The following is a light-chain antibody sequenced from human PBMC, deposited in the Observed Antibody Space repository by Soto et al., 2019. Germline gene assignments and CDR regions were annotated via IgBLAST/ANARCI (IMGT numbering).Light chain of an antibody. CDR3: TSYTSSSSLVV. V-gene: IGLV2-14*01. CDR2: DVS. Sequence: QSALTQPASVSGSPGQSITISCTGTSGGVGGYNYVSWYQQHPGKAPKLMIYDVSNRPSGVSNRFSGSKSGNTASLTISGLQAEDEADYYCTSYTSSSSLVVFGGGTKVTDL. CDR1: SGGVGGYNY. J-gene: IGLJ2*01.